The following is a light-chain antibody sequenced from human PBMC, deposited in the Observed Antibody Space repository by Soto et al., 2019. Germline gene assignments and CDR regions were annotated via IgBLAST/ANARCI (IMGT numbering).Light chain of an antibody. Sequence: DIQLTHSPSTLSASLGDRVTLTCLASQSISTWLAWYQQKPGKAPKLLIYDASSLESGVPSRFSGSGSGTEFTLTISSLQPDDFAVYYCQQYNSWPPITFGQGTRLEI. J-gene: IGKJ5*01. CDR1: QSISTW. CDR2: DAS. V-gene: IGKV1-5*01. CDR3: QQYNSWPPIT.